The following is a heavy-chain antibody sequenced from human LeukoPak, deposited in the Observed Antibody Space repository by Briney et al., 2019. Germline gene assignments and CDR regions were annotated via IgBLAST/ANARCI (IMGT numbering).Heavy chain of an antibody. J-gene: IGHJ4*02. Sequence: GGSLRLSCAASGFTFSSYGMHWVRQAPGKGLEWVAVIWYGGSNKYYADSVKGRFTISRDNSKNTLYLQMNSLRAEDTAVYYCAKGALYGSGMDYFDYWGQGTLVTVSS. D-gene: IGHD3-10*01. CDR2: IWYGGSNK. CDR3: AKGALYGSGMDYFDY. V-gene: IGHV3-30*02. CDR1: GFTFSSYG.